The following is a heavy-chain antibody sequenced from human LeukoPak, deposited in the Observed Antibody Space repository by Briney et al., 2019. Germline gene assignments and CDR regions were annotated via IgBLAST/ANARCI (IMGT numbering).Heavy chain of an antibody. CDR2: ISSSGSAI. Sequence: PGGSLRLSCAASGFTFSDYYMSWIRQAPGKGLEWVSYISSSGSAIYYADSVKGRFTISRDNSKNTLYLQMNSLRAEDTAVYYCAKVTDSSGWFDYWGQGTLVTVSS. J-gene: IGHJ4*02. CDR3: AKVTDSSGWFDY. D-gene: IGHD6-19*01. V-gene: IGHV3-11*01. CDR1: GFTFSDYY.